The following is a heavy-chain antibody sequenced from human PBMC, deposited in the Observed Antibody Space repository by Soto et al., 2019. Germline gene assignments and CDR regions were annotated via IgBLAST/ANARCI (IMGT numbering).Heavy chain of an antibody. J-gene: IGHJ4*02. CDR3: ARGRYGDY. D-gene: IGHD1-1*01. Sequence: QVHLVQSGAEVKKPGASVKVSCKGSGYAFTTYGITWVRQAPGQGLEWMGWISAHNGNTNYAQKLQCRVPVTRDTSTSTAYMELRSMRSDDTAVYYCARGRYGDYWGQGALVTVSS. V-gene: IGHV1-18*01. CDR1: GYAFTTYG. CDR2: ISAHNGNT.